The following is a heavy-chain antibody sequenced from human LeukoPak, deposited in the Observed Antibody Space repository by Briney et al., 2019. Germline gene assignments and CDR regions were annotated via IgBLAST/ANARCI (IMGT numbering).Heavy chain of an antibody. CDR2: IYYSGST. D-gene: IGHD2-2*02. V-gene: IGHV4-59*08. CDR3: ARYCSSTSCYIEGAFDI. Sequence: SETLSLTCTVSGGSISSYYWSWIRQPPGKGLEWIGYIYYSGSTNYNPSLKSRVTISVDTSKNQFSLKLSSVTAADTAVYYCARYCSSTSCYIEGAFDIWGQGTMVTVSS. CDR1: GGSISSYY. J-gene: IGHJ3*02.